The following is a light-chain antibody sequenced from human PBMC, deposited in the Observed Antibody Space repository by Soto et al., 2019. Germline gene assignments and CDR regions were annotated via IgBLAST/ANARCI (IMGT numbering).Light chain of an antibody. J-gene: IGKJ1*01. CDR1: QSVSNY. CDR3: QQYGGSPQT. V-gene: IGKV3-20*01. CDR2: GAS. Sequence: EIVLTQSPGTLSLSPGERATLSCRASQSVSNYLAWYQQKPGQAPRLLIYGASSSATDIPDRFSGSGSGTDFTLTISRLEPEDFAVYYCQQYGGSPQTFGQGTKVEIK.